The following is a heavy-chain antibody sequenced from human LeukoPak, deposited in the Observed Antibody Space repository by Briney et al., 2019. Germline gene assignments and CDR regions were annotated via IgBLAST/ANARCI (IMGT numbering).Heavy chain of an antibody. CDR1: GFTFSSYA. Sequence: GGSLRLSCAASGFTFSSYATHWVRQAPGKGLEWVAVISYDGSNKYYADSVKGRFTISRDNSKNTLYLQMNSLRAEDTAVYYCAKDLGSSGWYIDYWGQGTLVTVSS. CDR2: ISYDGSNK. V-gene: IGHV3-30-3*01. J-gene: IGHJ4*02. CDR3: AKDLGSSGWYIDY. D-gene: IGHD6-19*01.